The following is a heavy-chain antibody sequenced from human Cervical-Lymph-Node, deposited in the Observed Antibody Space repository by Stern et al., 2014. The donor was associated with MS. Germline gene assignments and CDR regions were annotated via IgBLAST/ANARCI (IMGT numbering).Heavy chain of an antibody. D-gene: IGHD3-16*01. J-gene: IGHJ4*02. CDR2: INPNTRDT. Sequence: VQLVESGADVKKPGASLTVSCKPSGYIFGAYYIHWVRQAPGQGLEWIGRINPNTRDTDYARKFQDRVTMTRDTSINTAYMELFRLTSDDSAIYYCARGRDGVYFDYWGQGSLVVVSS. CDR3: ARGRDGVYFDY. CDR1: GYIFGAYY. V-gene: IGHV1-2*06.